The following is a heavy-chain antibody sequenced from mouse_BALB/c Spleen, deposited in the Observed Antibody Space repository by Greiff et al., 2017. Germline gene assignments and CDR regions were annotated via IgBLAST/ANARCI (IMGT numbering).Heavy chain of an antibody. CDR1: GFNIKDYY. V-gene: IGHV14-4*02. J-gene: IGHJ3*01. CDR3: ASYGYGWFAY. Sequence: EVQLQQSGAELVRSGASVKLSCTASGFNIKDYYMHWVKQRPEQGLEWIGWIDPENGDTEYDPKFQGKASITADTSSNTAYLQLSSLTSEDTAVYYCASYGYGWFAYWGQGTLVTVSA. D-gene: IGHD2-2*01. CDR2: IDPENGDT.